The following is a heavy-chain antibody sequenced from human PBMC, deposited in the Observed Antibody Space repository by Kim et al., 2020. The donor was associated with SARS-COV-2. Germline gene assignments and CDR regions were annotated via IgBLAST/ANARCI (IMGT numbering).Heavy chain of an antibody. V-gene: IGHV4-39*07. CDR2: IYYSGST. J-gene: IGHJ5*02. Sequence: SETLSLTCTVSGGSISSSSYYWGWIRQPPGKGLEWIGSIYYSGSTYYNPSLKSRVTISVDTSKNQFSLKLSSVTAADTAVYYCARAMYYYGSGSWFDPWGQGTLVTVSS. CDR3: ARAMYYYGSGSWFDP. CDR1: GGSISSSSYY. D-gene: IGHD3-10*01.